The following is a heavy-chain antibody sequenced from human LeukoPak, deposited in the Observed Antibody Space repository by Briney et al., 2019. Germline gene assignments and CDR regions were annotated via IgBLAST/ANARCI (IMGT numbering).Heavy chain of an antibody. CDR1: GGSISSSSYY. Sequence: PSETLSLTCTVSGGSISSSSYYWGWIRQPPGKGLEWIGSIYYSGSTYYNPSLKSRVTISVDTSKNQFSLKLSSVTAADTAVYYCARLIMFRLRNYDILTGSGSQYYYDYYMDVWGKGTTVTISS. J-gene: IGHJ6*03. V-gene: IGHV4-39*07. CDR3: ARLIMFRLRNYDILTGSGSQYYYDYYMDV. CDR2: IYYSGST. D-gene: IGHD3-9*01.